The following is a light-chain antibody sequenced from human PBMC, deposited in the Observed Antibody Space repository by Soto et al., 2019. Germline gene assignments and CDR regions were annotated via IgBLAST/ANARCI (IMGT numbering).Light chain of an antibody. CDR2: QDS. Sequence: SYELTQPPSVSVSPGQTASITCSGDKLGDKYACWYQQKPGQSPVLVIYQDSKRPSGIPERISGSNSGNTATLTISGTQTVDDADYYCQAWDSSTTVFDGETKATVL. V-gene: IGLV3-1*01. CDR1: KLGDKY. J-gene: IGLJ2*01. CDR3: QAWDSSTTV.